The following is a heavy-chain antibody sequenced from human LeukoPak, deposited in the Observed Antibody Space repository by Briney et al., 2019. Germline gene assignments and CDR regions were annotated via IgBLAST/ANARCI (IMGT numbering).Heavy chain of an antibody. CDR2: MNPNSGNT. CDR3: ARISSGQRRTLRYYFDY. J-gene: IGHJ4*02. CDR1: GYTFTSYD. V-gene: IGHV1-8*03. D-gene: IGHD3-22*01. Sequence: ASVKVSCKASGYTFTSYDINWVRQATGQGLEWMGWMNPNSGNTGYAQKFQGRVTITRNTSISTAYMELSSLRSEDTAVYYCARISSGQRRTLRYYFDYRGQGTLVTVSS.